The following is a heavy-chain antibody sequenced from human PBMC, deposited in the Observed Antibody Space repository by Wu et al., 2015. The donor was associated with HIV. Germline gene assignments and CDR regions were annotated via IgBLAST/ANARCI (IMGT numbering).Heavy chain of an antibody. V-gene: IGHV1-2*02. CDR1: GYTFTGYY. CDR2: INPNSGGT. CDR3: ARPRYSGNYHLDY. D-gene: IGHD1-26*01. Sequence: QVQLVQSGAELKKPGASVKVSCKASGYTFTGYYIHWLRQAPGQGPEWMGWINPNSGGTNYAQKFEGRVTMTRDASISIVYMELSSLRSDDTAVYYCARPRYSGNYHLDYWGQGTLVIVSS. J-gene: IGHJ4*02.